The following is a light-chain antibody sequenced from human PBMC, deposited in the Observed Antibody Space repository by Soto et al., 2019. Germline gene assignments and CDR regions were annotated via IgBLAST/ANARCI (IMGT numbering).Light chain of an antibody. CDR1: QGLLYSDGNTY. J-gene: IGKJ5*01. Sequence: VVMTQSPLSLPVTLGQPASISCRSSQGLLYSDGNTYLNWFQQRPGQSPRRLIYKVSDRDSGVPDRFSGSGSGTDFTLKISRVEAEDVGVYYCMQSIQLPITFGQGTRLEIK. CDR3: MQSIQLPIT. CDR2: KVS. V-gene: IGKV2-30*01.